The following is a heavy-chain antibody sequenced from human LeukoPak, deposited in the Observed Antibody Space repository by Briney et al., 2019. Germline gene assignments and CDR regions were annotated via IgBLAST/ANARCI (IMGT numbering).Heavy chain of an antibody. J-gene: IGHJ4*02. CDR3: AKELRPNDY. Sequence: GESLRRSCAASGFTFSSHAMSWVRQAPGGGLEWVSSIVISGSNAYYADSVKGRFTISRDNSRNTLYLQMDSLRAEASAIYYCAKELRPNDYWGQGTLVTVSS. V-gene: IGHV3-23*01. CDR2: IVISGSNA. D-gene: IGHD4-17*01. CDR1: GFTFSSHA.